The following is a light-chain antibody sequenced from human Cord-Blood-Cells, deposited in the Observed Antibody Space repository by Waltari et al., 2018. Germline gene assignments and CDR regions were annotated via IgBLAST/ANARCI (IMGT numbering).Light chain of an antibody. Sequence: DHQMSQPPSSLSASVGHRVTITCRASQSISSYLNWYQQKPGKAPKLLIYDASSWQSGVPARFSGSGSGTDFTLTISSLQPEDFATYYCQQSYSTPYTFGQGTKLEIK. J-gene: IGKJ2*01. V-gene: IGKV1-39*01. CDR3: QQSYSTPYT. CDR1: QSISSY. CDR2: DAS.